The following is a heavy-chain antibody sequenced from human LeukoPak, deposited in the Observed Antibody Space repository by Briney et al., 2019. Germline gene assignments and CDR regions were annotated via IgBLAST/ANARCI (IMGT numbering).Heavy chain of an antibody. CDR1: GFTFSSYD. Sequence: PGGSLRLSCAASGFTFSSYDMHWVRQATGEGLEWVSSISSTGGTTYYADSVKGRFTISRDNSKNTLYLQMNSLRAEDTAVYYCARDPYSGSYSDYYYYYMDVWGKGTTVTVSS. D-gene: IGHD1-26*01. J-gene: IGHJ6*03. CDR2: ISSTGGTT. V-gene: IGHV3-23*01. CDR3: ARDPYSGSYSDYYYYYMDV.